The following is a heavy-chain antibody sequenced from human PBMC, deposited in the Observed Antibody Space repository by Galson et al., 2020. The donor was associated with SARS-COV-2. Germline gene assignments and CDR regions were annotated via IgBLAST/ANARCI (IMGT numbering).Heavy chain of an antibody. CDR3: ARDPRVWFGDDDAFDV. Sequence: GESLKISCAASGFSFITYSMKWVRQAPGKGLEWVASISSSVTSTYYSDSVKGRFTISRDNAKNSLYLQMNSLRADDTAFYYCARDPRVWFGDDDAFDVWGQGTMVTVSS. CDR2: ISSSVTST. CDR1: GFSFITYS. J-gene: IGHJ3*01. V-gene: IGHV3-21*06. D-gene: IGHD3-10*01.